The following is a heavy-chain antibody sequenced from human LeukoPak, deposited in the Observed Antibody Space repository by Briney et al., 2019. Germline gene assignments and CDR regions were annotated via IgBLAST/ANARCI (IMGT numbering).Heavy chain of an antibody. V-gene: IGHV3-23*01. CDR2: ISGSGGRT. Sequence: PGGSLRLSCAASGFTFSSYAMSWVRQAPGKGLEWVSAISGSGGRTYHADSVKGRFTISRDNSKSTLYPQMNSLRAEDTAVYYCAKGGESYRTGLDYWGQGTLVTVSS. CDR3: AKGGESYRTGLDY. D-gene: IGHD1-26*01. CDR1: GFTFSSYA. J-gene: IGHJ4*02.